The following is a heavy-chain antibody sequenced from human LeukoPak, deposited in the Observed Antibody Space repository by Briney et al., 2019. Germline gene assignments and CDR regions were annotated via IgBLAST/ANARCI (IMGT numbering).Heavy chain of an antibody. CDR2: IYTSGST. Sequence: PSETLSLTCTVSGGSISSGSYYWSWIRQPAGKGLEWIGRIYTSGSTNYNPSLKSRVTISVDTSKNQFSLKLSSVTAADTAVYYCAKDMAIAVAGSPDYWGQGTLVTVSS. CDR1: GGSISSGSYY. D-gene: IGHD6-19*01. J-gene: IGHJ4*02. CDR3: AKDMAIAVAGSPDY. V-gene: IGHV4-61*02.